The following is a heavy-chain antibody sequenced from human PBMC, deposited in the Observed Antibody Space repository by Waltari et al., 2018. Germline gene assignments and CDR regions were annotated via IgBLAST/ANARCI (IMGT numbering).Heavy chain of an antibody. Sequence: QVQLVQSGAEVRKPGASVKVSCKVSGYSLSELSMHWVRQAPGKGLEWVGGVDPEDEETGYAQKVQGRVTMTEDTSTDTAYMELSSLRSDDTAVYYCTTDIMLRVFSNVWGQGTTVTVSS. J-gene: IGHJ6*02. CDR2: VDPEDEET. CDR3: TTDIMLRVFSNV. D-gene: IGHD3-10*01. CDR1: GYSLSELS. V-gene: IGHV1-24*01.